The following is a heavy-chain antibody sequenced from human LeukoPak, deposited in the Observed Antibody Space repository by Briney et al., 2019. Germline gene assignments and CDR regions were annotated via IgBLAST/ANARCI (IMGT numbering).Heavy chain of an antibody. D-gene: IGHD5-12*01. V-gene: IGHV1-2*02. CDR2: INPNSGGT. Sequence: ASVKVSCKASGYTFTGYYMHWVRQAPGQGLEWMGWINPNSGGTNYAQKFQGRVTMTRDTSISTAYMELSRLRSDDTAVYYCARVVTTFPYFFDYWGQGTLVTVSS. J-gene: IGHJ4*02. CDR1: GYTFTGYY. CDR3: ARVVTTFPYFFDY.